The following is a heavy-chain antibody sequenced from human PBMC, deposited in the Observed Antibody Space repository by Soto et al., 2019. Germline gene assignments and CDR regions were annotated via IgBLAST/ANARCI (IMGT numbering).Heavy chain of an antibody. V-gene: IGHV1-3*01. J-gene: IGHJ4*02. CDR2: INGGNGNT. CDR1: GYTFTSYA. D-gene: IGHD6-19*01. Sequence: ASVKVSCKASGYTFTSYAMHWVRQAPGQRLEWMGWINGGNGNTKYSQKFQGRVTITRDTSSSTAYMELSSLRSEDTAVYYCARVSGWYHLDYWGQGTLVTVSS. CDR3: ARVSGWYHLDY.